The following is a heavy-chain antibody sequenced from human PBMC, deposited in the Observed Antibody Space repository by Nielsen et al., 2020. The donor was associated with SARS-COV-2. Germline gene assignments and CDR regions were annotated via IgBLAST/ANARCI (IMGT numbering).Heavy chain of an antibody. CDR2: IKQDGSEK. Sequence: GGSLRLSCAASGFTFSSYWMSWVRQAPGKGLEWVANIKQDGSEKYYVDSVKGRFTISRDNAKNSLYLQMNSLGAEGTAVYYCARENYDFWSGYYPRHYYYYMDVWGKGTTVTVSS. J-gene: IGHJ6*03. D-gene: IGHD3-3*01. CDR3: ARENYDFWSGYYPRHYYYYMDV. CDR1: GFTFSSYW. V-gene: IGHV3-7*03.